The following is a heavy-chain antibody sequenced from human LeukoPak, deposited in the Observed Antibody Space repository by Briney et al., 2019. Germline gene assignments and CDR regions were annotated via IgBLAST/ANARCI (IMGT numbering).Heavy chain of an antibody. V-gene: IGHV4-34*01. J-gene: IGHJ3*02. CDR2: INHSGST. CDR1: GGFFSGYY. D-gene: IGHD3-9*01. Sequence: SETLSLTCAVYGGFFSGYYWSWIRQPPGKGLEWIGEINHSGSTNYNPSLKSRVTISVDTSKNQFSLKLSSVTAADTAVYYCARVIPSNFDSIHRAFDIWGQGTMVTVSS. CDR3: ARVIPSNFDSIHRAFDI.